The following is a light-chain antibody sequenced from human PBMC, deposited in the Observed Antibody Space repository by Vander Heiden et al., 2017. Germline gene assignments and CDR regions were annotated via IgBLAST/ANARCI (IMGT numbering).Light chain of an antibody. V-gene: IGKV1-5*03. CDR1: QSVSTL. Sequence: TITCRASQSVSTLLAWYQQKPGKAPKLLIYQASGLEAGVPSRFSGSGSGTEFTLTVSSLQPDDFATYYCQQYNTLPKTFGQGTRVDIK. CDR3: QQYNTLPKT. J-gene: IGKJ1*01. CDR2: QAS.